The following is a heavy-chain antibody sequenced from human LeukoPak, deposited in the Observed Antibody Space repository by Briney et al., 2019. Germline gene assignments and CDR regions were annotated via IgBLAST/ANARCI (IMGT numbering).Heavy chain of an antibody. D-gene: IGHD2-2*02. J-gene: IGHJ3*02. Sequence: GGSQRLSCAASGFTFSSYGMHWVRQAPGKGLEWVAFIRYDGSNKYYADSVKGRFTISRDNSKNTLYLQMNSLRAEDTAVYYCLRRVLYDDAFDIWGQGTMVTVSS. CDR2: IRYDGSNK. CDR3: LRRVLYDDAFDI. CDR1: GFTFSSYG. V-gene: IGHV3-30*02.